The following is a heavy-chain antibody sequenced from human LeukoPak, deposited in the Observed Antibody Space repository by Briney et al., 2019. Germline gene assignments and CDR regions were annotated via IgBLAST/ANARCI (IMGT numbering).Heavy chain of an antibody. D-gene: IGHD2-15*01. CDR1: GGSISSYY. CDR2: IYTSGST. CDR3: ASLYCSGGSCPY. V-gene: IGHV4-4*07. J-gene: IGHJ4*02. Sequence: SETLSLTCTVSGGSISSYYWSWIRQPAGKGLEWIGRIYTSGSTNYNPSLKSRVTMSVDTSKNQFSLKLSSVTAADTAVYYCASLYCSGGSCPYWGQGTLVTVSS.